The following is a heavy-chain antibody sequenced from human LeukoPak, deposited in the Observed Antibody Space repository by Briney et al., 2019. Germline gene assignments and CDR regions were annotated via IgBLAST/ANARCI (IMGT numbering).Heavy chain of an antibody. CDR1: GYTFTSYY. V-gene: IGHV1-46*01. CDR2: INPSGGST. CDR3: ARGTKLRRRPGPSLNWFDP. Sequence: ASVKVSCKASGYTFTSYYMHWVRQAPGQGLEWMGIINPSGGSTSYAQKFQGRVTMTRDTSTSTVYMELSSLRSEDTAVYYCARGTKLRRRPGPSLNWFDPWGQGTLVTVSS. D-gene: IGHD4-23*01. J-gene: IGHJ5*02.